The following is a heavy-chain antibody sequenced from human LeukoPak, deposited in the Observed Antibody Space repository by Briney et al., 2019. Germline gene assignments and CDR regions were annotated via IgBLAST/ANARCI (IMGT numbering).Heavy chain of an antibody. Sequence: GGSLRLSCASSGFTFSSYWMSWVRQAPGKGLEWVANIKQDGSEKYYVDSVKGRFTIYRDNAKTSLYLQMNSLRAQGTAVYSCARDLGLGGSGSYYNVDYFDYWGQGTLVTVSS. CDR2: IKQDGSEK. CDR1: GFTFSSYW. CDR3: ARDLGLGGSGSYYNVDYFDY. V-gene: IGHV3-7*01. D-gene: IGHD3-10*01. J-gene: IGHJ4*02.